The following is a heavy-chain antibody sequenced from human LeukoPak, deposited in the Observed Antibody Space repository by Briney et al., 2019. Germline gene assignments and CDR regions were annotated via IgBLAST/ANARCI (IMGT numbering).Heavy chain of an antibody. CDR3: ARLFSVTSFRNYYYYMDV. CDR1: GGSISSSNW. Sequence: SGTLSLTCAVSGGSISSSNWWSWVRQPPGKGLEWIGEIYHSGSTNYNPSLKSRVTISVDKSKNQFSLKLSSVTAADTAVYYCARLFSVTSFRNYYYYMDVWGKGTTVTVSS. J-gene: IGHJ6*03. CDR2: IYHSGST. D-gene: IGHD4-11*01. V-gene: IGHV4-4*02.